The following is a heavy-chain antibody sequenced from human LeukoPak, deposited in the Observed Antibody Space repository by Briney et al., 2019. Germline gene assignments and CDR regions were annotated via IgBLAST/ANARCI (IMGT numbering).Heavy chain of an antibody. Sequence: GGSLRLSCAASGFTFSDYWMHWVRQAPGKGLVWVSRINSDGGDTSYADSVKGRFTISRDNAKNTLYLQMNSLRAEDTAVYYCARDGDYGYGLDFDYWGQGSLVTVSS. CDR2: INSDGGDT. J-gene: IGHJ4*02. V-gene: IGHV3-74*01. CDR3: ARDGDYGYGLDFDY. D-gene: IGHD3-10*01. CDR1: GFTFSDYW.